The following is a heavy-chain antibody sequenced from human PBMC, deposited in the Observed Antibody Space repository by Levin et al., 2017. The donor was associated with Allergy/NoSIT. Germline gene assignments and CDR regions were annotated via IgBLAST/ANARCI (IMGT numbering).Heavy chain of an antibody. J-gene: IGHJ5*02. CDR2: IWNDGSKE. CDR3: ARSNGGSGITGTGDWFDP. Sequence: GGSLRLSCVASEFTLGNYGMHWVRQAPGKGLEWVAVIWNDGSKELYADSVKGRFSISRDTSRNTLYLQMNSLRGEDTAFYYCARSNGGSGITGTGDWFDPWGQGTLVTVSS. CDR1: EFTLGNYG. V-gene: IGHV3-33*01. D-gene: IGHD1-20*01.